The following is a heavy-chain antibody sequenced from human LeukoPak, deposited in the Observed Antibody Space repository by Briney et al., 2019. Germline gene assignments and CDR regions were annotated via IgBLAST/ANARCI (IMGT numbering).Heavy chain of an antibody. J-gene: IGHJ4*02. CDR1: GFTFDDYA. V-gene: IGHV3-9*01. Sequence: PGGSLRLSCAASGFTFDDYAMHWVRQAPGKGLEWVSGISWNSGSIGYADSVKGRFTISRDNAKNSLYLQMNSLRAEDTAVYYCARVTGRVGFDYWGQGTLVTVSS. CDR3: ARVTGRVGFDY. D-gene: IGHD1-26*01. CDR2: ISWNSGSI.